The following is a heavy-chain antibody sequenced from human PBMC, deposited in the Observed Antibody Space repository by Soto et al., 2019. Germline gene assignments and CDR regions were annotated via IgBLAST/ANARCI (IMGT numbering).Heavy chain of an antibody. J-gene: IGHJ6*03. CDR2: ISWNSGSI. D-gene: IGHD4-17*01. CDR3: AKANYGDYQNSRKYYYYYYMDV. V-gene: IGHV3-9*01. Sequence: GGSLRLSCAASGFTFDDYAMHWVRQAPGKGLEWVSGISWNSGSIGYADSVKGRFTISRDNAKNSLYLQMNSLRAEDTALYYCAKANYGDYQNSRKYYYYYYMDVWGKGTTVTVSS. CDR1: GFTFDDYA.